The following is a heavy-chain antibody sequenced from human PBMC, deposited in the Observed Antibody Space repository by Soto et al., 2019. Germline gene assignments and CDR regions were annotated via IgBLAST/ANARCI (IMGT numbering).Heavy chain of an antibody. D-gene: IGHD3-22*01. CDR2: ISGTGGST. J-gene: IGHJ4*02. CDR1: GFTFSSYA. CDR3: AKEMTSGYYLFDY. V-gene: IGHV3-23*01. Sequence: EVQLLQSGGGLVQPGGSLRLSCAASGFTFSSYAMSWVRQTPGKGLEWVSNISGTGGSTYYPDSVKGRFIISRDNSKNTVYLQMNSLRAEDAAVYYCAKEMTSGYYLFDYWGQGTLVTVSS.